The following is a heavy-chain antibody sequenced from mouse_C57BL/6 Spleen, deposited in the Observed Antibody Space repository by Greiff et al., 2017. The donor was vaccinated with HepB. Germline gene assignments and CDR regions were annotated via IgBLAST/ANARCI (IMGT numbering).Heavy chain of an antibody. CDR3: AKKSDGSSYYAMDY. CDR2: RWRGGST. D-gene: IGHD1-1*01. Sequence: VKLQESGPGLVQPSQRLSITCTVSGFSLTRYGVHWVCQSPGKGLEWLGVRWRGGSTDYNAAFMSRLSITKDNSKRQVFYKRNRLQADDTAIYYCAKKSDGSSYYAMDYWGQGTSVTVSS. J-gene: IGHJ4*01. V-gene: IGHV2-5*01. CDR1: GFSLTRYG.